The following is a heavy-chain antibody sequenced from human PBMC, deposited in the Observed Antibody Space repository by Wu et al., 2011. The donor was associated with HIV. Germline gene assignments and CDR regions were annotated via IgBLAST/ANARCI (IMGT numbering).Heavy chain of an antibody. CDR3: ARYANWGPYYIDF. CDR2: IYSGDSDI. Sequence: EWMGIIYSGDSDIRYSPSFQGQVTISADKSITTAYLQWSSLEASDTAMYYCARYANWGPYYIDFWGQGNPGHRLL. D-gene: IGHD7-27*01. J-gene: IGHJ4*02. V-gene: IGHV5-51*01.